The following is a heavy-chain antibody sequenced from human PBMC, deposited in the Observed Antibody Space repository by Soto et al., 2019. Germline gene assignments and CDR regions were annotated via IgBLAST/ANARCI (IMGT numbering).Heavy chain of an antibody. J-gene: IGHJ6*02. CDR1: GGTFSSYA. CDR3: ARAYCGGDCFEGDYYYSYGMDV. D-gene: IGHD2-21*02. V-gene: IGHV1-69*06. CDR2: IIPIFGTA. Sequence: QVQLVQSGAEVKKPGSSVKVSCKASGGTFSSYAISWVRQAPGQGLEWMGGIIPIFGTANYAQKFQGRVTITADKSTSTAYMELSSLRSEDTAVYYCARAYCGGDCFEGDYYYSYGMDVWGQGTTVTVSS.